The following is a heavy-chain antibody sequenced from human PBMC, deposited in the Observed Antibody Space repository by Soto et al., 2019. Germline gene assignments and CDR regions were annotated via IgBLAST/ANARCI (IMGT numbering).Heavy chain of an antibody. CDR1: GDFMNSADHS. J-gene: IGHJ4*02. V-gene: IGHV4-30-2*01. D-gene: IGHD3-22*01. Sequence: SETLSLTCAVSGDFMNSADHSWAWIRQPPGKGLEWIGYIHHSGNTYSNPALRSRLTMSVDRSKTQFSLKLTSVTATDTAIYYCARQVVVTSYYFDYWGPGTLVTVSS. CDR3: ARQVVVTSYYFDY. CDR2: IHHSGNT.